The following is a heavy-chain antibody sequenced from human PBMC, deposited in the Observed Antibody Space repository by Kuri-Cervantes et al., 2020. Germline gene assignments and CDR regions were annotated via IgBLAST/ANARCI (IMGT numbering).Heavy chain of an antibody. CDR1: GFTFSSYS. Sequence: GESLKISCAASGFTFSSYSMNWVRQAPGKGLEWVAVISYDGSNKYYADSVKGRFTISRDNSKNTLYLQMNSLRAEDTAVYYCAKDLGGYSYGREDYWGQGTLVTVSS. CDR2: ISYDGSNK. CDR3: AKDLGGYSYGREDY. J-gene: IGHJ4*02. D-gene: IGHD5-18*01. V-gene: IGHV3-30*18.